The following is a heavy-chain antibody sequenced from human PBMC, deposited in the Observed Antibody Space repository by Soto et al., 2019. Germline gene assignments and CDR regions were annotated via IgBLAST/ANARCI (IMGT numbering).Heavy chain of an antibody. CDR2: ISYDGSNK. V-gene: IGHV3-30-3*01. CDR3: ARGQIEGGDIVVVPAAIPVYYYYGMDV. J-gene: IGHJ6*02. D-gene: IGHD2-2*01. Sequence: GGSLRLSCAASGFTFSSYAMHWARQAPGKGLEWVAVISYDGSNKYYADSVKGRFTISRDNSKNTLYLQMNSLRAEDTAVYYCARGQIEGGDIVVVPAAIPVYYYYGMDVWGQGTTVTVSS. CDR1: GFTFSSYA.